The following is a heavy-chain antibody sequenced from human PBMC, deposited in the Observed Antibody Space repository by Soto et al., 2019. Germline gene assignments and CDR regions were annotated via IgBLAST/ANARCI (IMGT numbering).Heavy chain of an antibody. CDR1: GYTVTSYA. D-gene: IGHD6-19*01. CDR3: ARGVAGPLNWFDP. Sequence: QVQLVQSGAEVKKPGASVKVSCKASGYTVTSYAMHWVRQAPGQRLEWMGWINAGNGNTKYSQKFQGRVTITRDTSASTAYMELSSLRSEDTTVYYCARGVAGPLNWFDPWGQGTLVTVSS. CDR2: INAGNGNT. V-gene: IGHV1-3*01. J-gene: IGHJ5*02.